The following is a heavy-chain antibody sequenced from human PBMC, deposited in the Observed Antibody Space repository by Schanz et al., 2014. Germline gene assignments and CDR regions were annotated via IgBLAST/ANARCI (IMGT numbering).Heavy chain of an antibody. D-gene: IGHD6-19*01. CDR3: ARLGTGMAVAGSVIDSYYYYMDV. CDR2: IIPILGIA. CDR1: GGTFSSYT. V-gene: IGHV1-69*02. Sequence: QVQVVQSGAEVKKPGSSVKVSCKASGGTFSSYTISWVRQAPGQGLEWMGRIIPILGIANYAQKFQGRVTITADKSTFTAYMDVSSLRSEDTAVYYCARLGTGMAVAGSVIDSYYYYMDVWGEGTTVTVSS. J-gene: IGHJ6*03.